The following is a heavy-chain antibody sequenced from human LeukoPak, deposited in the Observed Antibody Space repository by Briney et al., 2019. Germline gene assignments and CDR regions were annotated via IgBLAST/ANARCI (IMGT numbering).Heavy chain of an antibody. CDR2: IYYIRNT. CDR1: GGSISSYF. V-gene: IGHV4-59*01. CDR3: ARTQSQSGSYRYYFGY. J-gene: IGHJ4*02. D-gene: IGHD1-26*01. Sequence: SETLSLTRTVSGGSISSYFWSWIRQPPGGGLEWIGYIYYIRNTNYNPSLKSRVTMSLDPSKNQFSLKLNSVTAADTAVYYCARTQSQSGSYRYYFGYWGQGTLVTVSS.